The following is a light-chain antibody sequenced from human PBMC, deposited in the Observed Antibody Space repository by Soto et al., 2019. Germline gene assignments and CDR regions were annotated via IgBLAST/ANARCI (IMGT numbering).Light chain of an antibody. CDR2: GAS. Sequence: IVLTQSPGTLSSSPGARATLSCRASPSVSSSYLAWYQQKPGQAPRLLIYGASSRTTGIPDRFSGSGSGTDFTLTISRLEPEDFAGYYCQQYGSSPRTFGQGTKVDIK. J-gene: IGKJ1*01. CDR3: QQYGSSPRT. CDR1: PSVSSSY. V-gene: IGKV3-20*01.